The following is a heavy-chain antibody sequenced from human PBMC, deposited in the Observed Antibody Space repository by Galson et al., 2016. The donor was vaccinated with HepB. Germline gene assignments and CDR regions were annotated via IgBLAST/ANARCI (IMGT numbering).Heavy chain of an antibody. CDR1: GDPISSITYY. V-gene: IGHV4-39*01. CDR2: IYYSRDT. J-gene: IGHJ4*02. Sequence: SETLSLTCTVSGDPISSITYYWGWIRQPPGKGLEWIATIYYSRDTYYNPSLKSRVTTSVDTSKNQFSLKLTSVTAADTAIYYCARRRRSYFDWSFDSWGQGTLVTVSS. CDR3: ARRRRSYFDWSFDS. D-gene: IGHD3-9*01.